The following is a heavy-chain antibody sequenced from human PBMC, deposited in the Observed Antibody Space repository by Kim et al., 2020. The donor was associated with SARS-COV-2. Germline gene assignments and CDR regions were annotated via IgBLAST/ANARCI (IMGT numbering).Heavy chain of an antibody. V-gene: IGHV3-23*01. CDR2: ISGSGGST. CDR1: GFTFSSYA. Sequence: GGSLRLSCAASGFTFSSYAMSWVRQAPGKGLEWVSAISGSGGSTYYADSVKGRFTISRDNSKNTLYLQMNSLRAEDTAVYYCAKDRYAVSVMFSAFDIWGQGTMVTVSS. CDR3: AKDRYAVSVMFSAFDI. D-gene: IGHD3-16*01. J-gene: IGHJ3*02.